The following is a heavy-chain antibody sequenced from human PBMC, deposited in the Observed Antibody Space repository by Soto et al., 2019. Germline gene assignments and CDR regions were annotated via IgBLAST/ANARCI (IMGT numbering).Heavy chain of an antibody. D-gene: IGHD6-13*01. CDR1: GFTFSSYW. J-gene: IGHJ4*02. V-gene: IGHV3-7*01. CDR3: ARDTTDSGSWYFGFMPGPLDY. CDR2: IKQDGSEK. Sequence: VGSLRLSCAASGFTFSSYWMSWVRQAPGKGLEWVANIKQDGSEKYYVDSVKGRFTISRDNAKNSLYLQMNSLRAEDTAVYYCARDTTDSGSWYFGFMPGPLDYWGQGTLVTVSS.